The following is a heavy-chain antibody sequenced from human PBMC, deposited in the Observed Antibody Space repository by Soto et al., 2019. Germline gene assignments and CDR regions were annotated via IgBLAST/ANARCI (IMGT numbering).Heavy chain of an antibody. J-gene: IGHJ4*02. CDR3: ASLLYYYDSSGYSAHFAN. V-gene: IGHV4-39*01. CDR2: VHYSGRT. Sequence: SETLSLTCTVSGGSISSHIHYWVWIRQPPGKGLEWIGSVHYSGRTDYNPSLQNRVTMSVDTSKNQISLRLSFVTAADTALYYCASLLYYYDSSGYSAHFANWGQGTLVTVSS. CDR1: GGSISSHIHY. D-gene: IGHD3-22*01.